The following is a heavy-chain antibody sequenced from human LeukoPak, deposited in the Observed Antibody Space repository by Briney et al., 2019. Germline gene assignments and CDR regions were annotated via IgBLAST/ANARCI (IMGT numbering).Heavy chain of an antibody. CDR1: GYTFTSYG. D-gene: IGHD4-17*01. J-gene: IGHJ4*02. Sequence: ASVKVSCKASGYTFTSYGISWVRQAPGQGLEWMGWISAYNGNTNYAQKLQGRVTMTTDTSTSTAYMELRSLRSDDTAVYYCARDRIPHSSVTGFSDYWGQGTLVTVSS. CDR2: ISAYNGNT. V-gene: IGHV1-18*01. CDR3: ARDRIPHSSVTGFSDY.